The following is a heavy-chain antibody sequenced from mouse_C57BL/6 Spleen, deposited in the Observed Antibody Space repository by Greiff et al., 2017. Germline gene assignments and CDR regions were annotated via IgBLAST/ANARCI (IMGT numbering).Heavy chain of an antibody. Sequence: EVMLVESGGGLVKPGGSLKLSCAASGFTFSDYGMHWVRQAPEKGLEWVAYSSSGSSTIYYADTLKGRFTISRDNAKNTLFLQMTSLRSEDTAMYYCADDGYYEGFAYWGQGTLVTVSA. J-gene: IGHJ3*01. V-gene: IGHV5-17*01. CDR1: GFTFSDYG. D-gene: IGHD2-3*01. CDR2: SSSGSSTI. CDR3: ADDGYYEGFAY.